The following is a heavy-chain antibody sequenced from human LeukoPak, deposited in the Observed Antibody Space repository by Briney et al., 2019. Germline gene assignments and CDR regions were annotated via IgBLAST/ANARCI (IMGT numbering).Heavy chain of an antibody. CDR3: ARTTSSTSFNFDY. J-gene: IGHJ4*02. D-gene: IGHD2-2*01. V-gene: IGHV2-70*11. Sequence: SGPALVKPTQTLTLTCTFSGFSLSTSGVCLSWIRQPPGKALKWLARIDWDDDKCYSTSLKTRLTISKDTSKNQVVLTMTNMDPVDAATYYCARTTSSTSFNFDYWGQGTLVTVSS. CDR1: GFSLSTSGVC. CDR2: IDWDDDK.